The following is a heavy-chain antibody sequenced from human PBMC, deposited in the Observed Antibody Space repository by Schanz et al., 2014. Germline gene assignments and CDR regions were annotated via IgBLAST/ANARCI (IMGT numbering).Heavy chain of an antibody. CDR2: IYSRGSS. CDR1: GGSISSATYY. V-gene: IGHV4-61*02. J-gene: IGHJ5*02. D-gene: IGHD5-12*01. Sequence: QVQLQESGPGLVKPSQTLSLTCTVSGGSISSATYYWSWVRQPAGKGLEWIGRIYSRGSSTYNPSLKSRVTTPIDPSNNQFPRKLNSVTAADTAVYYCARGGSVATIAPYTWFDPWGQGTLVTVSS. CDR3: ARGGSVATIAPYTWFDP.